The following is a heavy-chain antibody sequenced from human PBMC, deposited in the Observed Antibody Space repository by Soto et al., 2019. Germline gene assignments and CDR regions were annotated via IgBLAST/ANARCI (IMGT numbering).Heavy chain of an antibody. V-gene: IGHV4-34*01. Sequence: SETLSLTCAVYGGSLSGYYWSWIRQPPGKGLEWIGEINHSGSTNYNPSLKSRVTISVDTSKNQFSLKLSSVTAADTAVYYCARGDTWDYYDSSGYPTYFDYWGQGTLVTVSS. J-gene: IGHJ4*02. CDR3: ARGDTWDYYDSSGYPTYFDY. CDR2: INHSGST. D-gene: IGHD3-22*01. CDR1: GGSLSGYY.